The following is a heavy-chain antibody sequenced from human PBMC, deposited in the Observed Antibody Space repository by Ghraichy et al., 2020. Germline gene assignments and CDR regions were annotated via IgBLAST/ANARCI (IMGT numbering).Heavy chain of an antibody. V-gene: IGHV3-21*01. J-gene: IGHJ4*02. CDR3: ARDSAVGGFDFDY. CDR1: GFSFSAYS. Sequence: GESLNISCVASGFSFSAYSMNWVRQAPGKGLEWVSSISSSSTYIYYADSVKGRFTISRDDAKNSLYLQMSSLRAEDTAVYYCARDSAVGGFDFDYWGQGMLVTVSS. CDR2: ISSSSTYI. D-gene: IGHD6-19*01.